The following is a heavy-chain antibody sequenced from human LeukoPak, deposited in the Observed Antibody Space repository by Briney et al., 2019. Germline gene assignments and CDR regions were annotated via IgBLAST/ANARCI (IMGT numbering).Heavy chain of an antibody. Sequence: PSETLSLTCAAHGGSFSGYYGGWIRQPPGKGLGWIGEINHSGSPNYNPPLKSRVTISVDTSKNQFSLNLSSVTAADTALYYCARVGPAIPPSLYYYYYYGMDVWGQGTTVTVSS. CDR1: GGSFSGYY. V-gene: IGHV4-34*01. D-gene: IGHD2-21*02. CDR3: ARVGPAIPPSLYYYYYYGMDV. J-gene: IGHJ6*02. CDR2: INHSGSP.